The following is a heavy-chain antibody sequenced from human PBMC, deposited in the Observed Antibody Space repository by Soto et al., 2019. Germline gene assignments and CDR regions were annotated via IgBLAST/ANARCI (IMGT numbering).Heavy chain of an antibody. CDR2: IVVGSGNT. D-gene: IGHD1-26*01. V-gene: IGHV1-58*01. CDR3: AAEKKSGSYTS. Sequence: GASLKVSWKAAGLAFTSSAVQWVRQARGQRLEWIGWIVVGSGNTNYAQKFQERVTITRDMSTSTAYMELSSLRSEDTAVYYCAAEKKSGSYTSWGQGTLVTVPS. J-gene: IGHJ4*02. CDR1: GLAFTSSA.